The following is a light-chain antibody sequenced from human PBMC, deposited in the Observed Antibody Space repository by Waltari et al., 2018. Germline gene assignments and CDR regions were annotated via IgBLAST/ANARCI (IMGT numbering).Light chain of an antibody. J-gene: IGKJ2*01. CDR3: QQHDNPPFT. V-gene: IGKV1-33*01. CDR1: HDISDD. CDR2: DAA. Sequence: DIQMTQSPSSLSASVGDTVTITCQAKHDISDDLNWYQQKPGKAPNLLISDAAHLEAGVPSRFSGSGYGTDFTFTISSLQPEDFATYYCQQHDNPPFTFGQGTKLEIK.